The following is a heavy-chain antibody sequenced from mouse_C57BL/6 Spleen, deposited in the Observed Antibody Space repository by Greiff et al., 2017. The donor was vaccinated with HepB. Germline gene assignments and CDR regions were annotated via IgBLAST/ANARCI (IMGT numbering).Heavy chain of an antibody. V-gene: IGHV14-2*01. CDR1: GFNIKDYY. CDR3: AREYYFDY. CDR2: IDPEDGET. J-gene: IGHJ2*01. Sequence: VQLQQSGAELVKPGASVKLSCTASGFNIKDYYMHWVKQRTEQGLEWIGRIDPEDGETKYAPKFQGKATIPADTSSNTAYLQLSSLTSEDTAVYYCAREYYFDYWGQGTTLTVSS.